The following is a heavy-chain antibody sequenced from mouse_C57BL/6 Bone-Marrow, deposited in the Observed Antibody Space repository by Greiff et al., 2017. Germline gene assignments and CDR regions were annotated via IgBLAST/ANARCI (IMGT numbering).Heavy chain of an antibody. Sequence: LQQPGAELVKPGASVKVSCKASGYTFTSYWMHWVKQRPGQGLEWIGRIHPSDSDTNYNQKFKGKATLTVDKSSSTAYMQLSSLTSEDSAVYYCAICYDYDGGGYYFDYWGQGTTLTVSS. CDR3: AICYDYDGGGYYFDY. J-gene: IGHJ2*01. V-gene: IGHV1-74*01. CDR1: GYTFTSYW. CDR2: IHPSDSDT. D-gene: IGHD2-4*01.